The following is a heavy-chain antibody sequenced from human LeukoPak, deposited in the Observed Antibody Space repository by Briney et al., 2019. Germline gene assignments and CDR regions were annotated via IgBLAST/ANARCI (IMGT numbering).Heavy chain of an antibody. Sequence: PSETLSLTCTVSGDSISTSTYYWGWIRQPPGKGLEWIGSVSYTENTYFNPSLKSRVTKSIDTSKNHLSLNLTSVTAADTAVYFCARVLRTHRDPLPNWFDPWGQGTLVTVSS. J-gene: IGHJ5*02. V-gene: IGHV4-39*07. D-gene: IGHD3-10*01. CDR2: VSYTENT. CDR1: GDSISTSTYY. CDR3: ARVLRTHRDPLPNWFDP.